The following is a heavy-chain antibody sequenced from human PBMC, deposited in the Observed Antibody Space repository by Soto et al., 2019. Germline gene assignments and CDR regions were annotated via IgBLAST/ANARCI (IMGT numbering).Heavy chain of an antibody. D-gene: IGHD1-26*01. J-gene: IGHJ4*02. CDR2: ISYDGSNK. CDR1: GGTVSSYG. V-gene: IGHV3-30-3*01. CDR3: ARTTDSGSYWTFDY. Sequence: GAQRLSWGGSGGTVSSYGRQWVRQDPGKGLEWVAVISYDGSNKYYADSVKGRFTISRDNSKNTLYLQMNSLRAEDTAVYYCARTTDSGSYWTFDYWGQGTLVTVSS.